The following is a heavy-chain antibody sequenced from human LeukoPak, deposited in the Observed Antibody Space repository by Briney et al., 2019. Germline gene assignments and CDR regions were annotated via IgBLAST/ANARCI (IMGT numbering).Heavy chain of an antibody. Sequence: SVKVSCKASGGTFSSYAISWVRQVPGQGLEWMGGIIPVFGTSNYAQKFQGRVTITADESTRTAYMELSSLRSEDTAVYYCARVTGGRYCSTTSCYMRGWFDPWGQGTLVTVSS. J-gene: IGHJ5*02. CDR1: GGTFSSYA. CDR2: IIPVFGTS. V-gene: IGHV1-69*13. CDR3: ARVTGGRYCSTTSCYMRGWFDP. D-gene: IGHD2-2*02.